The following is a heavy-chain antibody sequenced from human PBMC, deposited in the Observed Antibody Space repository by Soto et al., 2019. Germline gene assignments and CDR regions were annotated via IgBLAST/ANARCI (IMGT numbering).Heavy chain of an antibody. CDR1: GFTFSSYG. V-gene: IGHV3-33*01. CDR3: ARSLSSSWYLSGMDV. Sequence: VQLVESGGGVVQPGRSLRLSCAASGFTFSSYGMHWVRQAPGKGLEWVAVIWYDGSNKYYADSVKGRFTISRDNSKNTLYLQMNSLRAEDTAVYYCARSLSSSWYLSGMDVWGQGTTVTVSS. D-gene: IGHD6-13*01. CDR2: IWYDGSNK. J-gene: IGHJ6*01.